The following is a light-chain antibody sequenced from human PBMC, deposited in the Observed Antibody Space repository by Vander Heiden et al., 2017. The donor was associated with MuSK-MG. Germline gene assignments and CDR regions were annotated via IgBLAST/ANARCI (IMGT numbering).Light chain of an antibody. V-gene: IGKV3-15*01. CDR3: QQNNNWPPLT. Sequence: EIVMTQSPATLSVSPGERATLSCRASQSVSSNLAWYQQKPGQAPRLLIYGASTRATGIPARFSGSGYGTEFTLTISSRQSEDFAVYYCQQNNNWPPLTFGGGTKVXIK. CDR1: QSVSSN. J-gene: IGKJ4*01. CDR2: GAS.